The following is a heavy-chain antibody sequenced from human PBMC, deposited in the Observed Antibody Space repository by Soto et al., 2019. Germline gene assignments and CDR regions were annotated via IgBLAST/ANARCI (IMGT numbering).Heavy chain of an antibody. V-gene: IGHV1-8*01. CDR2: MNPNSGNT. CDR3: ARFPPRVERNNYAGGWFDP. J-gene: IGHJ5*02. CDR1: GYTFTSYD. Sequence: QVQLVQSGAEVKKPGASVKVSCKASGYTFTSYDINWVRQATGQGLEWMGWMNPNSGNTGYPQKFQGRVTMTRNTSISTAYMELSSLRFEDTAVYYCARFPPRVERNNYAGGWFDPWGQGTLVTVSS. D-gene: IGHD4-4*01.